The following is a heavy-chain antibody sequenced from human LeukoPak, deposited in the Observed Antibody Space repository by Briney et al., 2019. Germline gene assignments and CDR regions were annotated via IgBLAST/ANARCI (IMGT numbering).Heavy chain of an antibody. V-gene: IGHV1-2*02. CDR1: GYTFTGYY. CDR2: INPNSGGT. Sequence: ASVKVSCKASGYTFTGYYMHWVRQAPGQGLEWMGWINPNSGGTNYAQKFQGRVTMTRDTSISTAYMELSRLRSDDTAVYYCARGLFPAHVPAAIFSVDYWGQGTLVTVSS. D-gene: IGHD2-2*01. J-gene: IGHJ4*02. CDR3: ARGLFPAHVPAAIFSVDY.